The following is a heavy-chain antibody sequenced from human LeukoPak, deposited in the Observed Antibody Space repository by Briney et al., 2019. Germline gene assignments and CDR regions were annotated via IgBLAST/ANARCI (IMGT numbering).Heavy chain of an antibody. CDR3: AKERLRYFDS. V-gene: IGHV3-43*01. J-gene: IGHJ4*02. D-gene: IGHD5-12*01. CDR1: GFTFNGYT. CDR2: ITWDGGST. Sequence: GGSLRLSCAASGFTFNGYTMHWVRQAPGKGLVWVSLITWDGGSTFYADSVKGRFTISRDNINNFLFLQMNSLRTEDTALYYCAKERLRYFDSWGQGTLVTVSS.